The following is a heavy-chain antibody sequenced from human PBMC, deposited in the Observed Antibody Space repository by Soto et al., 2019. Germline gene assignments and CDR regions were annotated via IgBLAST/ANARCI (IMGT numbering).Heavy chain of an antibody. CDR3: ARPRDSGWYVFDY. D-gene: IGHD6-19*01. CDR2: IYPGDSNI. Sequence: GESLKISCKGSGYSFTSYWIGWVRQMPGKGLEWMGIIYPGDSNIRYSPSFQCQVTISADKSISTAYLQWSSLKASDTAMYYCARPRDSGWYVFDYWGQGTLVTVSS. V-gene: IGHV5-51*01. J-gene: IGHJ4*02. CDR1: GYSFTSYW.